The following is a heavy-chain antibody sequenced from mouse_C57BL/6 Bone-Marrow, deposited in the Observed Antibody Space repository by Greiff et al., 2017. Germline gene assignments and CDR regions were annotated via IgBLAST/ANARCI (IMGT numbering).Heavy chain of an antibody. J-gene: IGHJ2*01. CDR1: GYPFTSYW. CDR3: AILGGSSSYYFDY. Sequence: QVQLQQPGAELVKPGASVKVSCKASGYPFTSYWMHWVKQRPGQGLEWIGRIHPSDSDTNYNQKFKGKATLTVDKSSSTAYMQLSSLTSEDSAVYYCAILGGSSSYYFDYWGQGTTLTVSS. V-gene: IGHV1-74*01. D-gene: IGHD1-1*01. CDR2: IHPSDSDT.